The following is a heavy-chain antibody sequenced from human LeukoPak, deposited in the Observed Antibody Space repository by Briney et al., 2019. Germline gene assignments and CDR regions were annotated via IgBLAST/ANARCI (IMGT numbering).Heavy chain of an antibody. CDR2: INPSGGST. D-gene: IGHD5/OR15-5a*01. CDR1: GYTFTSYY. J-gene: IGHJ3*02. V-gene: IGHV1-46*01. Sequence: ASVKVSCKASGYTFTSYYMHWVRQAPGQGLEWMGIINPSGGSTSYAQKFQGRVTMTRDTSTSTVYMELSSLRSGDTAVYYCARGDHVRIYAESSFDIWGQGTMVTVSS. CDR3: ARGDHVRIYAESSFDI.